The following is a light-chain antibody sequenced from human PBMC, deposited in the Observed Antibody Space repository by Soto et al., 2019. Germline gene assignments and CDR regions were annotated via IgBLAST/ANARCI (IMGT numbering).Light chain of an antibody. J-gene: IGKJ1*01. CDR2: DAS. CDR1: QSISSW. Sequence: DIQMTQYPSTLSASVGDRVTITCRASQSISSWLAWYQQKPGKAPKLLIYDASSLESGDPSRFSGSGSGTEFTLTISSLQPDDFATYYCQQYNSYWTFGQGTKVEIK. V-gene: IGKV1-5*01. CDR3: QQYNSYWT.